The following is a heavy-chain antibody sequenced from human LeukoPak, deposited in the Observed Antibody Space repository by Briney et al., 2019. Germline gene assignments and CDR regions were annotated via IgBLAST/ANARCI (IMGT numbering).Heavy chain of an antibody. CDR2: INPNSGGT. CDR3: ATVGVWELLVYWFDY. D-gene: IGHD1-26*01. J-gene: IGHJ4*02. CDR1: GYTFTGYY. Sequence: ASVTVSCKASGYTFTGYYMHWVRQAPGQGLEWMGWINPNSGGTNYAQKFQGRVTMTRHTSISTAYMELSRLRSDDTAVYYCATVGVWELLVYWFDYGGQGTRVMVSS. V-gene: IGHV1-2*02.